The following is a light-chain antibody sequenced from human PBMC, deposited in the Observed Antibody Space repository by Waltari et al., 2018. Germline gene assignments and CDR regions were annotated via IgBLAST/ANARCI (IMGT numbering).Light chain of an antibody. V-gene: IGKV3-20*01. Sequence: EIVLTQSPGPLSLSPGERATLSCRASQTISGSWLTWYQQKPGQAPRLVLYGASIRATAIPDRFSGSGAGTDFTLTISRLEPEDFAVYYCQQYDGSSVTFGGGTKVEIK. J-gene: IGKJ4*01. CDR3: QQYDGSSVT. CDR1: QTISGSW. CDR2: GAS.